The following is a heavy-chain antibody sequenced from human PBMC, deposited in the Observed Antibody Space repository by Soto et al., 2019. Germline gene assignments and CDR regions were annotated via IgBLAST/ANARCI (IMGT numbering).Heavy chain of an antibody. CDR2: ISYDGSNK. CDR3: AREYPSSRGGDFSPSFDY. J-gene: IGHJ4*02. V-gene: IGHV3-30-3*01. CDR1: GFTFSSYA. D-gene: IGHD2-21*02. Sequence: QVQLVESGGGVVQPGRSLRLSCAASGFTFSSYAMHWVRQAPGKGLEWVAVISYDGSNKYYADSVKGRFTISRDNSRNKLYLQMNSLRAEDTAVYYCAREYPSSRGGDFSPSFDYWGQGTLVTVSS.